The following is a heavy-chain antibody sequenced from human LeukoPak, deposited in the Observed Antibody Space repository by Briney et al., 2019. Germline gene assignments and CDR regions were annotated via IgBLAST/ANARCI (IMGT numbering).Heavy chain of an antibody. D-gene: IGHD3-22*01. CDR3: AGNYYDSSGYYAHFDY. Sequence: PGGSLRLSCAASGFTFSSYAMSWVRQAPGKGLEWVSAISGSGGSTYYADSVKGRFTISRDNSKNTLYLQMNSLRAEDTAVYYCAGNYYDSSGYYAHFDYWGQGTLVTVSS. V-gene: IGHV3-23*01. CDR1: GFTFSSYA. CDR2: ISGSGGST. J-gene: IGHJ4*02.